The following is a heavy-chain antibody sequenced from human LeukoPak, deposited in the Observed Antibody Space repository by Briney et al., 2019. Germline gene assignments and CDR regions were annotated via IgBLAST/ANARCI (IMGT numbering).Heavy chain of an antibody. D-gene: IGHD5-18*01. J-gene: IGHJ4*02. Sequence: SETLSLTCTVSGGSISSGSYYWSWIRQPPGKGLEWIGEINHSGSTNYNPSLKSRVTISVDTSKNQFSLKLSSVTAADTAVYYCARAAGEDTAWHGGSDYWGQGTLVTVSS. CDR1: GGSISSGSYY. CDR3: ARAAGEDTAWHGGSDY. CDR2: INHSGST. V-gene: IGHV4-39*07.